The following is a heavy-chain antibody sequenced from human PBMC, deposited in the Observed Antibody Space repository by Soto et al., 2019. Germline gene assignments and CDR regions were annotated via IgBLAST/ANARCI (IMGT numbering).Heavy chain of an antibody. D-gene: IGHD4-17*01. CDR1: GGSISSYY. CDR3: ARLPHYGDRRKDAFEI. CDR2: IYYSGST. V-gene: IGHV4-59*08. Sequence: PSETLSLTCTVSGGSISSYYWSWIRQPPGKGLEWIGYIYYSGSTNYNPSLKSRVTISVDTSKNQFSLKLSSVTAADTAVYYCARLPHYGDRRKDAFEIWGQGTMVTVSS. J-gene: IGHJ3*02.